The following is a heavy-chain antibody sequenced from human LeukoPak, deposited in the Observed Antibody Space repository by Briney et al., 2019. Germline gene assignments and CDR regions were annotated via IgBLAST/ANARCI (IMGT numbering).Heavy chain of an antibody. Sequence: GGSLRLSCAASGFTFSTYWMHWVRQAPGKGLEWVSLIGTNEQRTHYADSVKGRFTISRDNSKNTLFLQMNSLRAEDTAVYYCAKDLDSTDLYDNADWGQGTLVTVSS. D-gene: IGHD6-19*01. CDR2: IGTNEQRT. J-gene: IGHJ1*01. CDR1: GFTFSTYW. CDR3: AKDLDSTDLYDNAD. V-gene: IGHV3-23*01.